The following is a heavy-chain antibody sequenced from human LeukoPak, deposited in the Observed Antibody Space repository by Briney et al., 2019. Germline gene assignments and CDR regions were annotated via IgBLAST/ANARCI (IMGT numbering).Heavy chain of an antibody. D-gene: IGHD3-10*01. J-gene: IGHJ6*02. V-gene: IGHV3-66*01. Sequence: GGSLRLSCAASGFTVSKNYMTWVRQAPGKGLDCVSVITSAGATYYADSVKGRFIISRDNSQNTLYLQMNSPRAEDTAVYYCASRESPGYYYGMDVWGQGTTVTVSS. CDR3: ASRESPGYYYGMDV. CDR1: GFTVSKNY. CDR2: ITSAGAT.